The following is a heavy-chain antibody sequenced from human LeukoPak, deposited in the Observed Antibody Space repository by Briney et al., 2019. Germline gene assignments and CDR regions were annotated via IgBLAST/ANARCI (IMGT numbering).Heavy chain of an antibody. CDR1: GFTFSNYW. D-gene: IGHD2-2*02. CDR2: INSDGSST. CDR3: ARDSGYCSSTSCYNYFDY. J-gene: IGHJ4*02. Sequence: PGGSLRLSCAASGFTFSNYWMHWVRQAPGKGLVWVSRINSDGSSTSYADSVKGRFTISRDNAKNTLYVQMNSLRAEDTAVYYCARDSGYCSSTSCYNYFDYWGQGTLVTVSS. V-gene: IGHV3-74*01.